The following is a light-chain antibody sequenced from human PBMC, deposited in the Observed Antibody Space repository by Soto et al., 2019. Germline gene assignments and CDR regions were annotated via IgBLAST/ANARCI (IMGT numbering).Light chain of an antibody. V-gene: IGKV1-5*01. CDR1: QTISRW. Sequence: DIQMTQSPSTLSASVGDTVTITCRASQTISRWLAWYQQKPGKAPRLLIYTASTLESGVPSRFSASGSGTEFTLTISSLHADDFATYDCQEYNNYWTFGQGTKVEVK. J-gene: IGKJ1*01. CDR2: TAS. CDR3: QEYNNYWT.